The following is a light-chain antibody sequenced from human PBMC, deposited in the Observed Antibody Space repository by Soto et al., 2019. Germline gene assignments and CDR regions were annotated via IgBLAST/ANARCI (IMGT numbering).Light chain of an antibody. Sequence: DIQITQSPSALSASVGDRVTITCRASQSIGSYLNWYHQRPGKAPKLLIYAASRLESGVPSRFSGSGSGTDYTLTISGLQPGDFATYYCQKSYSTPRTFGQGTKVDIK. CDR2: AAS. J-gene: IGKJ1*01. V-gene: IGKV1-39*01. CDR3: QKSYSTPRT. CDR1: QSIGSY.